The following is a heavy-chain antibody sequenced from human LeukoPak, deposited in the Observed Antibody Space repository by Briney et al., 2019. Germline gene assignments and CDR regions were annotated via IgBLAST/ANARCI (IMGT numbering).Heavy chain of an antibody. CDR2: IIPIFGTA. V-gene: IGHV1-69*13. CDR3: AREALDEIVVVPAAIMGNWFDP. D-gene: IGHD2-2*02. J-gene: IGHJ5*02. CDR1: GYTFTGYY. Sequence: ASVKVSCKASGYTFTGYYMHWVRQAPGQGLEWMGGIIPIFGTANYAQKFQGRVTITADESTSTAYMELSSLRSEDTAVYYCAREALDEIVVVPAAIMGNWFDPWGQGTLVTVSS.